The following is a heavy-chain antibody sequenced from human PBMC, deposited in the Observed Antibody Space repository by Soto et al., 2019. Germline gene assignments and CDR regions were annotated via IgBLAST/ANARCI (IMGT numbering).Heavy chain of an antibody. CDR3: ARVYYDSSGYPTFDY. V-gene: IGHV4-30-2*01. Sequence: QLQLQESGSGLVKPSQTLSLTCAVSGGSISSGGYSWSWIRQPPGKGLEWIGYIYHSGSTYYNPSLKSRGTISVDRSKNQFSLKLSSVTAADTAVYYCARVYYDSSGYPTFDYWGQGTLVTVSS. D-gene: IGHD3-22*01. CDR2: IYHSGST. CDR1: GGSISSGGYS. J-gene: IGHJ4*02.